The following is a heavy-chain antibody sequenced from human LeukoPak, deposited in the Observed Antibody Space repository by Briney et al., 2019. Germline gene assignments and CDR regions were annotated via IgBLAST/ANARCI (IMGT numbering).Heavy chain of an antibody. CDR1: GYTFTSYG. J-gene: IGHJ5*02. Sequence: ASVKVSCKASGYTFTSYGISWVRQAPGQGLEWMGWISAYNGNTNYAQKLQGRVTMTTDTSTSTAYMELRSLRSVDTAVYYCARVRCSSTSCYSVDWFDPWGQGTLVTVSS. D-gene: IGHD2-2*02. V-gene: IGHV1-18*01. CDR3: ARVRCSSTSCYSVDWFDP. CDR2: ISAYNGNT.